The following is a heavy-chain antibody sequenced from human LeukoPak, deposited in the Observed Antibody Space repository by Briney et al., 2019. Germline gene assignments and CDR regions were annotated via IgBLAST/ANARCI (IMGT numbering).Heavy chain of an antibody. CDR3: ARGWNTTPRSGFDI. Sequence: GGSLRLSCAASEFTVSRYWMQWVRQDPGKGLVWVSNINNDGSITTYADSVKGRFTISRDNVKNTLFLQMNSLGAEDTALYYCARGWNTTPRSGFDIWGLGTMVTVSS. V-gene: IGHV3-74*01. CDR2: INNDGSIT. CDR1: EFTVSRYW. J-gene: IGHJ3*02. D-gene: IGHD1/OR15-1a*01.